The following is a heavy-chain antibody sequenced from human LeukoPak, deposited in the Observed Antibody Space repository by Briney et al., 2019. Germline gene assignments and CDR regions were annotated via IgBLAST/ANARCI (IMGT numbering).Heavy chain of an antibody. V-gene: IGHV1-69*13. Sequence: GASVKVSCKASGGTFSSYAISWVRQAPGQGLEWMGGIIPIFGTANYAQKFQGRVTITADESTSTAYMELSSLRSEDTAVYYCARDSMVTIYDSSPGPWDYWGQGTLVTVSS. D-gene: IGHD3-22*01. CDR2: IIPIFGTA. CDR3: ARDSMVTIYDSSPGPWDY. J-gene: IGHJ4*02. CDR1: GGTFSSYA.